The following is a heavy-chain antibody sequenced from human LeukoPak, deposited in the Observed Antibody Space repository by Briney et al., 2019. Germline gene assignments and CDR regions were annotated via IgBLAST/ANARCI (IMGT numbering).Heavy chain of an antibody. CDR2: IYTSGST. D-gene: IGHD1-26*01. Sequence: SETLSLTCTVSGGSISSYYWSWIRQPAGKGLEWIGRIYTSGSTNYNPSLKSRVTMSVDTSKNQFSLKLSSVTAADTAVYYCAGSGSYWSAFDYWGQGTLVTVSS. CDR3: AGSGSYWSAFDY. CDR1: GGSISSYY. J-gene: IGHJ4*02. V-gene: IGHV4-4*07.